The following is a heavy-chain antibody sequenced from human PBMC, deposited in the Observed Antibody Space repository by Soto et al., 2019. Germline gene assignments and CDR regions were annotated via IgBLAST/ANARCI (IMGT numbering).Heavy chain of an antibody. CDR2: IIPILGTA. D-gene: IGHD6-19*01. CDR1: GGSFSSYA. V-gene: IGHV1-69*13. CDR3: AKDRDSSYGGMDV. Sequence: GASVKVSCKASGGSFSSYAISWVRQAPGQGLEWMGGIIPILGTANYALKFQGRVTITADESTNTAYMAVSSLRSEDTAVYYCAKDRDSSYGGMDVWGQGTTVTVSS. J-gene: IGHJ6*02.